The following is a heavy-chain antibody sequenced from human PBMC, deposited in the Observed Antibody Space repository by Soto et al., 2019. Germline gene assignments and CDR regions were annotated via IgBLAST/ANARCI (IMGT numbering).Heavy chain of an antibody. CDR1: GFTFSDSA. Sequence: GGSLRLSCAASGFTFSDSAIHWVRQASGKGLEWVGRIRSKANSYATEYAESMKGRLTISRDDSNNTAYLQLNSLKSGDTAVYFCYTKVDSEKSRPYHFYGLAVWGHGTTVTVSS. J-gene: IGHJ6*02. D-gene: IGHD1-26*01. CDR2: IRSKANSYAT. V-gene: IGHV3-73*01. CDR3: YTKVDSEKSRPYHFYGLAV.